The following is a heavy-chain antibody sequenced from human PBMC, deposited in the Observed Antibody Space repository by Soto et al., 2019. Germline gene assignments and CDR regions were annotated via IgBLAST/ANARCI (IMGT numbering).Heavy chain of an antibody. CDR1: GGSISSGGYS. J-gene: IGHJ2*01. CDR3: ARRYYYDTYWYFDL. D-gene: IGHD3-22*01. Sequence: QLQLQESGSGLVKPSQTLSLTCAVSGGSISSGGYSWSWIRQPPGKGLEWIGYIYHSGSTYYNPSLKSRVTTSVDRSKNQFSLKLSSVTAADTAGYYCARRYYYDTYWYFDLWGRGTLVSVSS. V-gene: IGHV4-30-2*01. CDR2: IYHSGST.